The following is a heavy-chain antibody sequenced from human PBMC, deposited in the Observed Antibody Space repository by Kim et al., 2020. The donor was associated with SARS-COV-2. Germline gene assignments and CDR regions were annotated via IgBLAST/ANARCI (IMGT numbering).Heavy chain of an antibody. CDR3: ARGVEYSSSWYEFAFDI. J-gene: IGHJ3*02. CDR2: IYYSGST. D-gene: IGHD6-13*01. V-gene: IGHV4-31*03. Sequence: SETLSLTCTVSGGSISSGGYYWSWIRQHPGKGLEWIGYIYYSGSTYYNPSLKSRVTISVDTSKNQFSLKLSSVTAADTAVYYCARGVEYSSSWYEFAFDIWGQGTMVTVSS. CDR1: GGSISSGGYY.